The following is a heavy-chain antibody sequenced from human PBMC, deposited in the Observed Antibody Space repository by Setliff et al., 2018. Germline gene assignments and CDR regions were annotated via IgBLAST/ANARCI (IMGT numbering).Heavy chain of an antibody. CDR3: AREVGTSTSSDAFDV. V-gene: IGHV4-30-4*08. J-gene: IGHJ3*01. D-gene: IGHD1-26*01. CDR2: IYHSGSA. Sequence: SLTCTVSGDSIGSGDYFWSWIRQPPGKGLEWIAYIYHSGSAYYNPSLKSRVTMSVDTSKNQFSLHLTSVTAADTAVYYCAREVGTSTSSDAFDVWGQGMMVTVSS. CDR1: GDSIGSGDYF.